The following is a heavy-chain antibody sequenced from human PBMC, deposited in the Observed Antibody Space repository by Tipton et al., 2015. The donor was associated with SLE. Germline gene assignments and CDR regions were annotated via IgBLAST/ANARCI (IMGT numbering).Heavy chain of an antibody. CDR3: ARDSRYQLTYYYMDV. D-gene: IGHD2-2*01. Sequence: TLSLTCTVSGFSISTGYYWGWIRRPPGKGLEWIGNIYHTGSTYYNPSLKSRVTISLDTSKNQFSLNLSSVTAADTAVYYRARDSRYQLTYYYMDVWGKGTTVTVSS. CDR1: GFSISTGYY. J-gene: IGHJ6*03. CDR2: IYHTGST. V-gene: IGHV4-38-2*02.